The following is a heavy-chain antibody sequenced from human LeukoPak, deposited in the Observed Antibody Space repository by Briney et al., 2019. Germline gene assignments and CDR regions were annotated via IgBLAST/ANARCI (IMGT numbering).Heavy chain of an antibody. CDR1: GFTFSSYG. D-gene: IGHD6-19*01. CDR3: AKDLGSGWYPGGDAFDI. CDR2: ISGSGGST. V-gene: IGHV3-23*01. Sequence: GGTLRLSCAASGFTFSSYGMSWVRQAPGKGLEWVSAISGSGGSTYYADSVKGRFTISRDNSKNTLYLQMNSLRAEDTAVYYCAKDLGSGWYPGGDAFDIWGQGTMVTVSS. J-gene: IGHJ3*02.